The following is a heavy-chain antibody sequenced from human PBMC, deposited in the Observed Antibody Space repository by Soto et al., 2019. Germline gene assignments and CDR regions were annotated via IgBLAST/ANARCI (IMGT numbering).Heavy chain of an antibody. D-gene: IGHD2-2*01. J-gene: IGHJ6*02. CDR3: ARAPNIVVVPAIPYGMDV. V-gene: IGHV5-10-1*01. Sequence: GESLKISCKGSGYSFTSYWISWVLQRPWKGLEWMGRIDPSDSYTNYSPSFQGHVTISADKSISTAYLQWSSLKASDTAMYYCARAPNIVVVPAIPYGMDVWGQGTTVTVSS. CDR2: IDPSDSYT. CDR1: GYSFTSYW.